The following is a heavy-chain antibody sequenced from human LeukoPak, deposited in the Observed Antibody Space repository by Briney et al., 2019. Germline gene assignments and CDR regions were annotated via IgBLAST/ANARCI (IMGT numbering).Heavy chain of an antibody. CDR2: ISSSGSTI. D-gene: IGHD2-21*01. V-gene: IGHV3-11*04. J-gene: IGHJ4*02. CDR1: GLSFSDYY. CDR3: ARGPPYCGGDCYLSPFDY. Sequence: GGSLRLSCAATGLSFSDYYMSWIRQAPGKGLEWVSYISSSGSTIYYADSVKGRFTISRDNAKNSLYLQMNSLRAEDTAVYYCARGPPYCGGDCYLSPFDYWGQGTLVTVSS.